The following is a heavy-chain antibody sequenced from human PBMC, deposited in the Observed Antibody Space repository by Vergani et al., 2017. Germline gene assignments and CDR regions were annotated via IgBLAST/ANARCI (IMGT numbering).Heavy chain of an antibody. D-gene: IGHD2-2*01. CDR1: GFTFSSYA. Sequence: VQLLESGGGLVQPGGSLRIFCAASGFTFSSYAMSWVRLAPGKGLEWVLAISGSGGSTYYPGSVKGRFTISRDKSQNTLYLQVNSLRAEDTAVYYCAKDALDIVVVPAGILGVDYYYYMDVWGKXP. CDR2: ISGSGGST. CDR3: AKDALDIVVVPAGILGVDYYYYMDV. J-gene: IGHJ6*03. V-gene: IGHV3-23*01.